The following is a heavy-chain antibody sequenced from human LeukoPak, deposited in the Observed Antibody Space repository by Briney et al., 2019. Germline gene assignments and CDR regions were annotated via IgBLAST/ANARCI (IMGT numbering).Heavy chain of an antibody. J-gene: IGHJ4*02. CDR3: ARSLHTAMALFDY. Sequence: PGGSLRLSCVASGFTFSDYYMSWIRQAPGKGLEWLSYISTRGSTIYYADSVKGRFTISRDNAKDSLYLQMNSLRAEDTAVYYCARSLHTAMALFDYWGQGTLVTVSS. CDR1: GFTFSDYY. CDR2: ISTRGSTI. V-gene: IGHV3-11*01. D-gene: IGHD5-18*01.